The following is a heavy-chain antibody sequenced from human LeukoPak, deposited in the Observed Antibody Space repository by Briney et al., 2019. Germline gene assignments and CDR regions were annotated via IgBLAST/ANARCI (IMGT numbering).Heavy chain of an antibody. D-gene: IGHD4-23*01. Sequence: GGSLRLSCAASGFTFTSYGMHWVRQAPGKRLEWVAFIRYDGSNTFYTDSVKGRFTISRDNSKNTLYLQMNSLRAEDTAVYYCAKSQYQLRWGDYFDYWGQGTLVTVSS. CDR2: IRYDGSNT. V-gene: IGHV3-30*02. J-gene: IGHJ4*02. CDR1: GFTFTSYG. CDR3: AKSQYQLRWGDYFDY.